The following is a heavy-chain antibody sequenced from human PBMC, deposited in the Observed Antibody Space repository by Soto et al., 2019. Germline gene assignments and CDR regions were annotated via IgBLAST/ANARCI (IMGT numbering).Heavy chain of an antibody. D-gene: IGHD3-22*01. CDR1: GYSFAGYW. V-gene: IGHV5-10-1*01. CDR2: IDPSDSQT. CDR3: ARQIYDSDTGPNFQYYFDS. Sequence: GESLKISCKGSGYSFAGYWITWVRQKPGKGLEWMGRIDPSDSQTYYSPSFRGHVTISVTKSITTVFLQWTSLRASDTAMYYCARQIYDSDTGPNFQYYFDSWGQGTPVTVSS. J-gene: IGHJ4*02.